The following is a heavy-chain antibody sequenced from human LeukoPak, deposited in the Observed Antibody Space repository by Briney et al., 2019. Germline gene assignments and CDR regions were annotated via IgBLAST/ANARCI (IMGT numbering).Heavy chain of an antibody. V-gene: IGHV3-23*01. J-gene: IGHJ4*02. CDR1: GFTLSSYA. CDR3: AKDWQDGYYFDY. CDR2: ISGSGGST. Sequence: GGSLRLSCAASGFTLSSYAMSWVRQAPGKGLEWVSAISGSGGSTYYADSVKGRFTISRDNSKNTLYLQVNSLRAEDTAVYYCAKDWQDGYYFDYWGQGTLVTVSS.